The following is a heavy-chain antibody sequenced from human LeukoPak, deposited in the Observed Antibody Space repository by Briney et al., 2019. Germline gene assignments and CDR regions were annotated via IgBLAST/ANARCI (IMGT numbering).Heavy chain of an antibody. CDR3: ARLRSPGGSGYENYFDY. CDR2: VFYSGST. D-gene: IGHD3-22*01. J-gene: IGHJ4*02. CDR1: GGSFSTYY. V-gene: IGHV4-59*12. Sequence: SETLSLTCTISGGSFSTYYWSWVRQPPGKGLEWIGYVFYSGSTNYNPSLKSRVTISVDTSKNQFSLKLSSVTAADTAVYYCARLRSPGGSGYENYFDYWGQGTLVTVSS.